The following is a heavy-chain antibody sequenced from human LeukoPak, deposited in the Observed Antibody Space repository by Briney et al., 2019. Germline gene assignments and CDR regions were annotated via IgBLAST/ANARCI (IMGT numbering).Heavy chain of an antibody. CDR1: GFIVSSNY. J-gene: IGHJ4*02. CDR3: ARGGYSYGYLDY. CDR2: IYSGGTT. Sequence: GGSLRLSCAASGFIVSSNYMSWVRQAPGKGLEWVSVIYSGGTTYYADSVKGRFTISRDNSKNTLYLQLNSLRAEDTAVYYCARGGYSYGYLDYWGQGTLVTVSS. V-gene: IGHV3-53*01. D-gene: IGHD5-18*01.